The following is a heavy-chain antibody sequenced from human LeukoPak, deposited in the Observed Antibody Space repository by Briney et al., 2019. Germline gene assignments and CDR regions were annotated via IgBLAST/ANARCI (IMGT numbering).Heavy chain of an antibody. D-gene: IGHD3-10*01. V-gene: IGHV3-30-3*01. J-gene: IGHJ4*02. CDR1: GFTFSTNA. CDR2: TSYDESHK. CDR3: ARWFGKGPFDY. Sequence: PGGSLRLSCAASGFTFSTNAMHWVRQAPGKGLEWVAVTSYDESHKYYADSVKGRFTISRDTANNTLYLQMNSLRAEDTAVYYCARWFGKGPFDYWGQGTLVTVSS.